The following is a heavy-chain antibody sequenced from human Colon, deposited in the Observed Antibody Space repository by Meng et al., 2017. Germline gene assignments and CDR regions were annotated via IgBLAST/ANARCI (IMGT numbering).Heavy chain of an antibody. J-gene: IGHJ4*02. D-gene: IGHD4-17*01. CDR3: ARDTLYGTDY. CDR2: MSDSGTT. CDR1: GGSIKIGGYH. V-gene: IGHV4-31*03. Sequence: QLHRPESGPGLVRPSDDLSLVCTVSGGSIKIGGYHWSWVRQHPVKGMEYIGFMSDSGTTDYNPSRRSRVSISEIGSSKNQFSLTLRSVTAADTATYFCARDTLYGTDYWGQGVLVTVSS.